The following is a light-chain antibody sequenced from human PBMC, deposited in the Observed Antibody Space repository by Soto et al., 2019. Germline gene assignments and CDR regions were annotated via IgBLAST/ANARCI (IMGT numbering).Light chain of an antibody. CDR2: GAS. CDR1: QSVSNN. Sequence: EIVMTQSPATLSVSPGERVTLSCRASQSVSNNLAWYQQKPGQTPRLLIYGASTRATGIPARFSGSGSGTEFTLTISSMQSEDVAVYFCQQYNNWPPWTFGQGTKVEIK. V-gene: IGKV3-15*01. J-gene: IGKJ1*01. CDR3: QQYNNWPPWT.